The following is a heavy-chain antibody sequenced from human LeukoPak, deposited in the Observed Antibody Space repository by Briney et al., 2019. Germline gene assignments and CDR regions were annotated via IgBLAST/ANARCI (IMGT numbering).Heavy chain of an antibody. V-gene: IGHV1-2*02. J-gene: IGHJ5*02. Sequence: ASVKVSCKASGYTFTGYYMHWVRQAPGQGLEGMGWINPNSGGTNYAQKFQGRVTMTRDTSISTAYMELSRLRSDDTAVYYCARDYITMVRGVIVRWFDPWGQGTLVTVSS. CDR3: ARDYITMVRGVIVRWFDP. D-gene: IGHD3-10*01. CDR1: GYTFTGYY. CDR2: INPNSGGT.